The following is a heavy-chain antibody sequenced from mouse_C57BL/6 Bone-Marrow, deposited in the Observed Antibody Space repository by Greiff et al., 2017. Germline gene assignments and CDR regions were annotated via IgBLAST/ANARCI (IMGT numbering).Heavy chain of an antibody. CDR3: ARTVAY. V-gene: IGHV2-2*01. J-gene: IGHJ3*01. CDR1: GFSLTSYG. CDR2: IWSGGST. Sequence: VMLVESGPGLVQPSQCLSITCTVSGFSLTSYGVHWVRQSPGKGLEWLGEIWSGGSTDNNAAFISRLSISKDNSKSQVSFKMNSLQADDTAIYYCARTVAYWGQGTLVTVSA.